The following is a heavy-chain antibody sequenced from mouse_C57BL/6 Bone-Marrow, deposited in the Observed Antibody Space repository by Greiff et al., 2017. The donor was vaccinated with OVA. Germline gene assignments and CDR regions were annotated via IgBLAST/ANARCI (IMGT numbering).Heavy chain of an antibody. Sequence: EVQLVESGGDLVKPGGSLKLSCAASGFTFSSYGMSWVRQTPDKRLEWVATISSGGSYTYYPDSVKGRFTISRDNAKNTLYLQMSSLKSEDTAMYYCARLRYYYGSSYDYYAMDYWGQGTSVTVSS. V-gene: IGHV5-6*01. J-gene: IGHJ4*01. CDR3: ARLRYYYGSSYDYYAMDY. CDR2: ISSGGSYT. CDR1: GFTFSSYG. D-gene: IGHD1-1*01.